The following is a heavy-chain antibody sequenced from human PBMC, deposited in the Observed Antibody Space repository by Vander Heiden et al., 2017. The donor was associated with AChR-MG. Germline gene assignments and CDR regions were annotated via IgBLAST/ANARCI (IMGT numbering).Heavy chain of an antibody. CDR3: AKARTNYYHVDY. J-gene: IGHJ4*02. V-gene: IGHV3-23*01. D-gene: IGHD3-22*01. Sequence: EVQLLESGGGLVQPGGPLRLSLAASGFPFSGYDMSWVRQAPGKGLEWVSAISGSGGSTYYADSVKGRFTISRDNSKNTLYLQMNSLRAEDTAVYYCAKARTNYYHVDYWGQGTLVTVSS. CDR1: GFPFSGYD. CDR2: ISGSGGST.